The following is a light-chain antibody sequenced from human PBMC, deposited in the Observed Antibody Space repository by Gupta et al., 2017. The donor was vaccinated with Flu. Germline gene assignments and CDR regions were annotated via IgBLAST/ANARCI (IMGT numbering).Light chain of an antibody. J-gene: IGKJ4*01. CDR1: QSINSW. CDR2: GAS. CDR3: QQEHSYSII. Sequence: DIQMTQFPSTLAASVGDRVTITCRASQSINSWLAWYQQKPGKAPNLLIYGASRLESGVPSRFSGSGSGTEFTLTISSLQPDDSATYYCQQEHSYSIIFGGGTKVEIK. V-gene: IGKV1-5*03.